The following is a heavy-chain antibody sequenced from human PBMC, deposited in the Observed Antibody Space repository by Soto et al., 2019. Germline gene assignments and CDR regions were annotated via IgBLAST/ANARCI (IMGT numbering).Heavy chain of an antibody. D-gene: IGHD3-10*01. J-gene: IGHJ5*02. Sequence: ETLSLTCTVSGGSISSYYWSWIRQPPGKGLEWIGYIYYSGSTNYNPSLKSRVTISVDTSKNQFSLKLSSVTAADTAVYYCGRGQGDHPRYYFGSGSYERGFDPGARGTAVPVSP. CDR2: IYYSGST. V-gene: IGHV4-59*01. CDR1: GGSISSYY. CDR3: GRGQGDHPRYYFGSGSYERGFDP.